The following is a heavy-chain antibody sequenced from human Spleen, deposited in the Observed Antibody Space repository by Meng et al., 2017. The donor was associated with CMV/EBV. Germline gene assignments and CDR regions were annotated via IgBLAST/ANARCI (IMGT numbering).Heavy chain of an antibody. V-gene: IGHV1-2*02. D-gene: IGHD6-6*01. CDR2: INPNSGGT. J-gene: IGHJ5*02. Sequence: ASVKVSCKASGYTFTDNYIHWVRQAPGQGLEWMGWINPNSGGTNYAQKFQGRVTMTSDTSTSTVYMELSSLRSEDTAVYYCARVRLGEYSSSSREVGWFDPWGQGTLVTVSS. CDR3: ARVRLGEYSSSSREVGWFDP. CDR1: GYTFTDNY.